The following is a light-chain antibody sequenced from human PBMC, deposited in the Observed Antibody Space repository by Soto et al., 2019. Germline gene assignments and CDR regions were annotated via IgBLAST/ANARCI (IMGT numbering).Light chain of an antibody. CDR1: SSDVGGYNS. CDR2: EVN. CDR3: SSYAGSDILDV. J-gene: IGLJ1*01. Sequence: QSALTQPPSASGSPGQSVTISCTGTSSDVGGYNSVSWYQQHPGKAPKLIIYEVNKRPSGVPDRFSGSKSGNTASLTVSGLQAEDEADYYCSSYAGSDILDVLGAGTKLTVL. V-gene: IGLV2-8*01.